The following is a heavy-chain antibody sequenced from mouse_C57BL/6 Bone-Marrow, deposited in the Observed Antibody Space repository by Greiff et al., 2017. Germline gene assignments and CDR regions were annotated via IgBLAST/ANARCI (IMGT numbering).Heavy chain of an antibody. Sequence: EVQLQESGGGLVKPGGSLKLSCAASGFTFSSYTMSWVRQTPEKRLEWVATISGGGGNTYYPDHVKGRFTISRDNAKNPLYLQRSSLRSEDTALYYCARRGAAGYFDVWGTGTTLTVSS. V-gene: IGHV5-9*04. CDR3: ARRGAAGYFDV. CDR2: ISGGGGNT. CDR1: GFTFSSYT. D-gene: IGHD6-1*01. J-gene: IGHJ1*03.